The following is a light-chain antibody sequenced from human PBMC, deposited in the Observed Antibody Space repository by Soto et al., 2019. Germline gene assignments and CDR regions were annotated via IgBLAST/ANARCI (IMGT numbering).Light chain of an antibody. V-gene: IGKV1-12*01. CDR2: AAS. CDR1: KGISSW. J-gene: IGKJ2*01. Sequence: DIQMTQSPSSVSASVGDRVTITCRASKGISSWLAWYQQKPGKAPKLLIYAASSLQSGVPPRFSGSGSGTYFPLTISSLQPEDFATYYFQQSNSFPYTFGQGTKLEIK. CDR3: QQSNSFPYT.